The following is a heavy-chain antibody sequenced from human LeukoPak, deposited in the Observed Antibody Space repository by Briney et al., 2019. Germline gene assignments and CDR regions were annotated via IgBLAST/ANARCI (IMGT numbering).Heavy chain of an antibody. CDR1: GGSISSSSYY. D-gene: IGHD1-14*01. J-gene: IGHJ6*03. CDR2: IYYSGSS. CDR3: AREITWHMDV. Sequence: KPSETLSLTCTVSGGSISSSSYYWGWIRQPPGEGLEWIGGIYYSGSSYYNPSLKSRVTISVDTSKNQFSLKLSSVTAADAAVYYCAREITWHMDVWGKGTTVTVSS. V-gene: IGHV4-39*07.